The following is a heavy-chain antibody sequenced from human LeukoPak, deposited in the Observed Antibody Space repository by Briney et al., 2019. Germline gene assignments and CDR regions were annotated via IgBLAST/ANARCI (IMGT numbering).Heavy chain of an antibody. CDR3: AKHRGSYGDFIFLDF. Sequence: GGPLRLSCAASGFTFSSYAMSWVRQAPGKGLEWVSVFSGGDSSTYYAHSVKGRFTIPRDNSKNTLYLQMNSLRVEDTAVYYCAKHRGSYGDFIFLDFWGQGTLVTVSS. J-gene: IGHJ4*02. CDR2: FSGGDSST. D-gene: IGHD2-21*02. V-gene: IGHV3-23*01. CDR1: GFTFSSYA.